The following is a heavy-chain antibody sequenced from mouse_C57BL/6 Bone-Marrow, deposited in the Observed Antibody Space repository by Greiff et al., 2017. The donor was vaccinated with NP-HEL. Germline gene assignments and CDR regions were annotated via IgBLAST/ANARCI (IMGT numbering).Heavy chain of an antibody. Sequence: EVRLVESGGDLVKPGGSLKLSCAASGFTFSSYGMSWVRQTADKRLEWVATISSGGSYTYYPDSVKGRFTISRDNAKNTLYLQMSSLKSEDTAMYYCARQGLGDYAMDYWGQGTSVTVSS. CDR1: GFTFSSYG. D-gene: IGHD2-4*01. V-gene: IGHV5-6*01. CDR2: ISSGGSYT. J-gene: IGHJ4*01. CDR3: ARQGLGDYAMDY.